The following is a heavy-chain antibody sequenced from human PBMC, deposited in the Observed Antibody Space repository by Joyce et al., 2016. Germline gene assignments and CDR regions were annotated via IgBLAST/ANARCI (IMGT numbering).Heavy chain of an antibody. CDR3: ARGSGRLAAAGWTGYFDY. J-gene: IGHJ4*02. CDR2: IYFTGST. V-gene: IGHV4-38-2*01. CDR1: GLSINSGHY. D-gene: IGHD6-13*01. Sequence: QVQLQASGPGLVKPSETLSLTCAVSGLSINSGHYWDWIGSIYFTGSTYYNPSLKSRVTISLDTSKNQLSLELRSVTAADSALYHCARGSGRLAAAGWTGYFDYWGQETLVTVSS.